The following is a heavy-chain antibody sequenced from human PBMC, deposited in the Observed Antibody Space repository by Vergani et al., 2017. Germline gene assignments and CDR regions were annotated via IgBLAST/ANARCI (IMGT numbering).Heavy chain of an antibody. V-gene: IGHV1-18*01. D-gene: IGHD5-12*01. J-gene: IGHJ4*02. CDR2: ISAYNGNT. CDR1: GYTFTSYG. CDR3: ATRYSGYDGGLDY. Sequence: QVQLVQSGAEVKKPGASVKVSCKASGYTFTSYGISWVRQAPGQGLEWMGWISAYNGNTNYAQKFQGWVTMTRDTSISTAYMELSRLRSDDTAVYYCATRYSGYDGGLDYWGQGTLVTVSS.